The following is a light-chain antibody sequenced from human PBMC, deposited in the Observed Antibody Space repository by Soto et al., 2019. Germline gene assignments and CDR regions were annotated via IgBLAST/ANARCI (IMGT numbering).Light chain of an antibody. J-gene: IGLJ2*01. CDR2: GND. CDR3: HSYDNILRESV. Sequence: QSVLTQPPSVSAAPGQRVTISCTGGRSNIEAGYHVHWYQQLPGRAPKLLVFGNDNRPSGVPDRFSGSRSSTSASLAITGLQADDEGHYYCHSYDNILRESVFGGGTKVTVL. V-gene: IGLV1-40*01. CDR1: RSNIEAGYH.